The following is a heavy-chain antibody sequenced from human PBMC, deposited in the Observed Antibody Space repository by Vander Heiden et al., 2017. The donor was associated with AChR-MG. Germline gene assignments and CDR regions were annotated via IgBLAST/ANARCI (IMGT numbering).Heavy chain of an antibody. CDR1: GFTFDDYA. J-gene: IGHJ4*02. Sequence: EVQLVASGGGLVQPGRSLRLSCAASGFTFDDYAMHWVRQAPGKGLEWVSGISWNSGSIGYADSVKGRFTISRDNAKNSLYLQMNSLRAEDTALYYCAKDATYYYDSSGYRGFDYWGQGTLVTVSS. CDR2: ISWNSGSI. D-gene: IGHD3-22*01. V-gene: IGHV3-9*01. CDR3: AKDATYYYDSSGYRGFDY.